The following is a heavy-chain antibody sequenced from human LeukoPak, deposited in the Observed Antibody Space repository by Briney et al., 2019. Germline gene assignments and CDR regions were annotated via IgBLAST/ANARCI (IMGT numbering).Heavy chain of an antibody. CDR1: GGTFSSYA. CDR2: IIPIFGTA. J-gene: IGHJ6*02. V-gene: IGHV1-69*13. CDR3: ARETSESSSSWTSYYYCYYGMDV. D-gene: IGHD6-6*01. Sequence: SVKVSCKASGGTFSSYAISWVRQAPGQGLEWMGGIIPIFGTANYAQKFQGRVTITADESTSTAYMELSSLRSEDTAVYYCARETSESSSSWTSYYYCYYGMDVWGQGTTVTVSS.